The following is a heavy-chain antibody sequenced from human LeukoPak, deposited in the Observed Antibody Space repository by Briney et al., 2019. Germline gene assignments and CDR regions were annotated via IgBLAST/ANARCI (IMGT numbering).Heavy chain of an antibody. CDR2: INPTGGST. Sequence: GSVKVSCKASGYTFTSYYMHWVRQAPGRGLEWMGLINPTGGSTGYAQKFQGRVAMTRDMSTSTDYMELSSLRSEDTAIYYCARDNSVGDNAWWFDPWGQGTLVTVSS. V-gene: IGHV1-46*01. CDR1: GYTFTSYY. J-gene: IGHJ5*02. CDR3: ARDNSVGDNAWWFDP. D-gene: IGHD1-26*01.